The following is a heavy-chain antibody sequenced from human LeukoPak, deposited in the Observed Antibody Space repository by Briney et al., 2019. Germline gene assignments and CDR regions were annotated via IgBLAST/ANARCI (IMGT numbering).Heavy chain of an antibody. CDR2: IIPIFGTA. CDR3: ARDRANLHWFDL. J-gene: IGHJ5*02. Sequence: ASVKVSCKASGGTFSSYAISWVRQAPGQGLEWMGRIIPIFGTANYAQKFQGRVTITTDESTSTAYMELSSLRSEDTAVYYCARDRANLHWFDLWGQGTLVTVSS. CDR1: GGTFSSYA. V-gene: IGHV1-69*05. D-gene: IGHD4/OR15-4a*01.